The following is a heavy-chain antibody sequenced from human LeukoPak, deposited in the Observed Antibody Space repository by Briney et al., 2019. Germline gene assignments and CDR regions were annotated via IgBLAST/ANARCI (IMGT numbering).Heavy chain of an antibody. J-gene: IGHJ4*02. CDR2: ILSGGAT. CDR3: AKFYDISTGYFDC. V-gene: IGHV3-23*01. Sequence: PGGSLRLSCTAPGFTFSTYTMSWVRQAPGEGLKWVSGILSGGATYYADSVKGRFTISRDNSKNTLYLQVNSLRAEDTAVYYCAKFYDISTGYFDCWGQGTLVTVSS. D-gene: IGHD3-9*01. CDR1: GFTFSTYT.